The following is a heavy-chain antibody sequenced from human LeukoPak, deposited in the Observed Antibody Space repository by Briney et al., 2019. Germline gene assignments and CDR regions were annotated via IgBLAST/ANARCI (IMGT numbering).Heavy chain of an antibody. V-gene: IGHV4-59*01. D-gene: IGHD2-21*01. J-gene: IGHJ4*02. CDR2: IYYSGST. CDR3: ARGGFQSDY. Sequence: SETLSLTCTLSGGSMTSYYWSWIRQPPGKGLEWIGYIYYSGSTKYNPSLKSRVTISVDTSKNQFSLKLNSMTTADTAVYYCARGGFQSDYWGQGTLVTVSS. CDR1: GGSMTSYY.